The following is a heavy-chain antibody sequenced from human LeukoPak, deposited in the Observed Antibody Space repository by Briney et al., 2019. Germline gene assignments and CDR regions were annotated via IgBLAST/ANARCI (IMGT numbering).Heavy chain of an antibody. V-gene: IGHV3-20*04. CDR1: GFTFDDHG. CDR3: ARGGSGGNYYYMDV. D-gene: IGHD3-10*01. J-gene: IGHJ6*03. Sequence: GGSLRLSCAASGFTFDDHGMSWVRQAPGKGLEWVSGINWNGGSTGYADSVKGRCTISRDNAKNPLYLQMNSLRAEDTALYYCARGGSGGNYYYMDVWGKGTTVTVSS. CDR2: INWNGGST.